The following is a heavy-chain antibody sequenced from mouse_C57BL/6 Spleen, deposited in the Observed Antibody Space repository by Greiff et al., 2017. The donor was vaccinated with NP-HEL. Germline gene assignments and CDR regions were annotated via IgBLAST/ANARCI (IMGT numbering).Heavy chain of an antibody. D-gene: IGHD1-1*01. CDR2: INPNNGGT. CDR1: GYTFTDYN. J-gene: IGHJ1*03. V-gene: IGHV1-22*01. Sequence: EVHLVESGPELVKPGASVKMSCKASGYTFTDYNMHWVKQSHGKSLEWIGYINPNNGGTSYNQKFKGKATLTVNKSSSTAYMELRSLTSEDSAVYYCAKYYGSSHGYFDVWGTGTTVTVSS. CDR3: AKYYGSSHGYFDV.